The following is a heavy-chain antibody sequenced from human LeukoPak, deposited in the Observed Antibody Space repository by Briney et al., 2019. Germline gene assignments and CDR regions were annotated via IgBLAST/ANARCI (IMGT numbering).Heavy chain of an antibody. CDR1: GFTFSSYA. Sequence: PGGSLRLSCAASGFTFSSYAMHWVRQAPGKGLEGVAVISYDGSNKYYADSVKGRFTISRDNSKNTLFLQMNRLRADDTAVYYCAKDPTYSGYGGLDVWGKGTTVTISS. D-gene: IGHD5-12*01. V-gene: IGHV3-30-3*01. CDR2: ISYDGSNK. CDR3: AKDPTYSGYGGLDV. J-gene: IGHJ6*04.